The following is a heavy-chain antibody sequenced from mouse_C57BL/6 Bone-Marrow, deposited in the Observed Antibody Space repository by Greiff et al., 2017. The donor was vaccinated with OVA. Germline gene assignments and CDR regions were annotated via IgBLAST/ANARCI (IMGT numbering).Heavy chain of an antibody. D-gene: IGHD4-1*01. V-gene: IGHV5-6*01. CDR2: ISSGGSYT. CDR1: GFTFSSYG. Sequence: EVKLVESGGDLVKPGGSLKLSCAASGFTFSSYGMSWVRQTPDKRLEWVATISSGGSYTYYPDSVKGRFTISSDNAKNTLYLQMSSLKSEDTAMYYCAGETGTDWYFDVWGTGTTVTVSS. J-gene: IGHJ1*03. CDR3: AGETGTDWYFDV.